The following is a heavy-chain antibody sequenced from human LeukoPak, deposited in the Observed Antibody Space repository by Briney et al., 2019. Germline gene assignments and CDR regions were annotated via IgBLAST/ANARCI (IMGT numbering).Heavy chain of an antibody. CDR1: GVPFSDDE. D-gene: IGHD2-21*02. J-gene: IGHJ4*02. CDR2: ISGGGSTY. CDR3: ARESMDTGADCSIDY. Sequence: PGGSLRLSCAVSGVPFSDDELNWVRQSPGNGLKGLSGISGGGSTYYNADSVGGRFTISRDNARNSLYLQMDSLRSEDTAIYYCARESMDTGADCSIDYWGQGTLVTVSS. V-gene: IGHV3-48*03.